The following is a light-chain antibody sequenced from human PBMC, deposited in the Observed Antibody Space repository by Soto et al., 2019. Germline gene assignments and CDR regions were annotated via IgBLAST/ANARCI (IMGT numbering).Light chain of an antibody. V-gene: IGKV3-20*01. Sequence: EIVLTQSPGTLSLSPGETATVSCRATESLITKALAWYQQKPGQAPRLLIYGAFTRDAAIPDRFNGSGSGTDFVLTIGSRDLKDPAFNSCQQYGASPLPFGPGTKWKSN. CDR1: ESLITKA. J-gene: IGKJ3*01. CDR3: QQYGASPLP. CDR2: GAF.